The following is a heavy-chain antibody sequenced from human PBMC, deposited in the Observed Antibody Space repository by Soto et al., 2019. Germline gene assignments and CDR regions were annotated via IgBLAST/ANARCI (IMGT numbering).Heavy chain of an antibody. CDR2: MYYRGTS. J-gene: IGHJ5*01. CDR3: ARRRQGDWIDS. CDR1: GGSMSSSDSY. Sequence: AETLSLTCTVSGGSMSSSDSYWGWIRQPPGKGLEWIGDMYYRGTSNYNPSLKSRVTISVDTSKNQFSLSLSSVTAADTAVYYCARRRQGDWIDSWGQGTLVTVSS. V-gene: IGHV4-39*01.